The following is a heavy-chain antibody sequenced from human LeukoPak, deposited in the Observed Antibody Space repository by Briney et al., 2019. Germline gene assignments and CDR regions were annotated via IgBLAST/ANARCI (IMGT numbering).Heavy chain of an antibody. CDR2: INPNGIAT. CDR3: ARAPVWSGYYSYYYYGMDV. D-gene: IGHD3-3*01. CDR1: GFIFRDYW. J-gene: IGHJ6*02. Sequence: GGSLRLSCAASGFIFRDYWMHWVRQAPGKGLVWVARINPNGIATTYTDSVKGRFTISRDNAKNTLYLQMNSLRAEDTAVYYCARAPVWSGYYSYYYYGMDVWGQGTTVTVSS. V-gene: IGHV3-74*01.